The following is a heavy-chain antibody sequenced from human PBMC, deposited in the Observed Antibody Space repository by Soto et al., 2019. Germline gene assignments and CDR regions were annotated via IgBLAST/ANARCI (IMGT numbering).Heavy chain of an antibody. V-gene: IGHV3-9*01. CDR2: ISWNSGSI. CDR3: VKDRGLVLSSYFDY. J-gene: IGHJ4*02. D-gene: IGHD6-19*01. CDR1: GFTFDDYA. Sequence: EVQLVESGGGLVQPGRSLRLSCAASGFTFDDYAMHWVRQAPGKGLAWVSGISWNSGSIGYADSVKGRFTISRDNAKTSMYLQLNSLRAEDTALYYCVKDRGLVLSSYFDYWGQGTLVTVSS.